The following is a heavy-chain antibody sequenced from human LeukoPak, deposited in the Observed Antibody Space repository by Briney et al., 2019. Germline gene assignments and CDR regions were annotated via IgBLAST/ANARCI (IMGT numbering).Heavy chain of an antibody. D-gene: IGHD2-15*01. V-gene: IGHV3-74*01. CDR2: FNSDGRTT. J-gene: IGHJ4*02. Sequence: PGGSLRLSCAVSGFIFRRYWMHWVRHVPGKGLVWVSRFNSDGRTTRDADSVKGRFTISRDNAKNTLYLQVNSLRAEDTAIYYCAREGECAGGTCSDPSRELDVWGQGTLVTVS. CDR1: GFIFRRYW. CDR3: AREGECAGGTCSDPSRELDV.